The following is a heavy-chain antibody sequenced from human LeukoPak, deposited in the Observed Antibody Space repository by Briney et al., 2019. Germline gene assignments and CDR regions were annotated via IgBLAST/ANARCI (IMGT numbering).Heavy chain of an antibody. Sequence: GGSLRLSCAASGFTFSSYAMHWVRQAPGKGLEWVAVISYDGSNKYYADSVKGRFTISRDNSKNTLYLQMNSLRAEDTAVYYCARDVSSGGYYGHFQHWGQGTLVTVSS. J-gene: IGHJ1*01. CDR3: ARDVSSGGYYGHFQH. V-gene: IGHV3-30-3*01. CDR2: ISYDGSNK. CDR1: GFTFSSYA. D-gene: IGHD1-26*01.